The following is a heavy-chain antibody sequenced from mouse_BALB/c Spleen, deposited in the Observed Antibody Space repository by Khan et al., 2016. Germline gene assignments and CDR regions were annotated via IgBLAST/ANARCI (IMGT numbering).Heavy chain of an antibody. J-gene: IGHJ4*01. CDR1: GYSFTSYW. CDR2: IHPSDSET. Sequence: QVQLQQPGPELVRPGASVKLSCKASGYSFTSYWMNWVKQRPGQGLEWIGMIHPSDSETRLNQKFKDKATLTVDKSYSTAYMQLSSRTTEDTAVYYCATSDDYSVVADYWGQGTSLAVSS. V-gene: IGHV1S82*01. D-gene: IGHD1-1*01. CDR3: ATSDDYSVVADY.